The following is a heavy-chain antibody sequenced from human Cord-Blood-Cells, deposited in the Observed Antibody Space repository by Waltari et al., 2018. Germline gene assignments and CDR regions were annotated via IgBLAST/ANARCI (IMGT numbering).Heavy chain of an antibody. CDR3: ARAAGSSWYTEQYFQH. J-gene: IGHJ1*01. CDR1: GFTFSSYG. CDR2: IWDDGSNK. V-gene: IGHV3-33*01. Sequence: QVQLVESGGGVVQPGRSLRLSCAASGFTFSSYGMTRVRQAPGNGLEWVAVIWDDGSNKYYADSVKGRFTISRVNSKNTLYLQMNSLRAEDTAVYYCARAAGSSWYTEQYFQHWGQGTLVTVSS. D-gene: IGHD6-13*01.